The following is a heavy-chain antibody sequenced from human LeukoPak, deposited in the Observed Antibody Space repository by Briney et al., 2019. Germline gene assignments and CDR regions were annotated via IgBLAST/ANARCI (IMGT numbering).Heavy chain of an antibody. J-gene: IGHJ3*02. V-gene: IGHV4-4*07. Sequence: WETLSLTCTVSGGSISNYYWNWIRQSAGRGLELIGRIHTSGSTNYNPSLKSRVTMSVDTSKNQFSLKLTSLTAADTAVYYCTRGAVGSTPHAALDIWGQGTMVTVSS. D-gene: IGHD1-26*01. CDR2: IHTSGST. CDR3: TRGAVGSTPHAALDI. CDR1: GGSISNYY.